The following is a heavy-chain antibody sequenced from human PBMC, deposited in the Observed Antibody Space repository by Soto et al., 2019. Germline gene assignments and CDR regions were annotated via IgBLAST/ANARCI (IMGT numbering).Heavy chain of an antibody. D-gene: IGHD1-1*01. CDR1: GFTFSNFA. CDR2: ISGSGADT. J-gene: IGHJ4*02. Sequence: QLLESGGGFVQPGGSLRLSCVASGFTFSNFAMAWVRQAPGEGLEWVSAISGSGADTFYADSMKGRFTISRDNSKDTLYLQINSLRAEDPAVYYCASPIPTTGTTFGFWGQGTLVTVSS. CDR3: ASPIPTTGTTFGF. V-gene: IGHV3-23*01.